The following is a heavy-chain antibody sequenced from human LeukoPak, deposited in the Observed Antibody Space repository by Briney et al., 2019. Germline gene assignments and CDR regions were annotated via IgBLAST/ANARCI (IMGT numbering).Heavy chain of an antibody. D-gene: IGHD3-3*01. Sequence: SVKVSCKASGGSSSSYVITWVRQAPGQGLEWMGRIIPVLGVSNFAQKFQGRVTITADKSTNTAHMELSRLESGDTAVYYCARTFWSGYYTGYFDYWGQGTLVTVSS. V-gene: IGHV1-69*04. J-gene: IGHJ4*02. CDR2: IIPVLGVS. CDR3: ARTFWSGYYTGYFDY. CDR1: GGSSSSYV.